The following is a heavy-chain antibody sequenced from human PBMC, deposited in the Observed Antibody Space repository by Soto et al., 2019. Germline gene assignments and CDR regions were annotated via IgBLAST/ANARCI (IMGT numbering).Heavy chain of an antibody. D-gene: IGHD2-2*01. J-gene: IGHJ6*02. CDR3: AREENSACSTIYCYRYIYGLDV. CDR1: GFIFDNYA. V-gene: IGHV3-64*01. CDR2: ISNKGGRT. Sequence: EVQLVESGGGLVQPGGSLRLSCAASGFIFDNYAMHWVRRAPGKGLEYVATISNKGGRTYYANSVKGRFTISRDNSKHTLFLNMDSRSSEDMAVYYCAREENSACSTIYCYRYIYGLDVWGQGTTVTVSS.